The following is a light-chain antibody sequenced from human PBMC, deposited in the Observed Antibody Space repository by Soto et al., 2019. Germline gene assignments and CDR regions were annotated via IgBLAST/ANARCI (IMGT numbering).Light chain of an antibody. CDR3: QHYYGFSRT. V-gene: IGKV1-5*01. CDR1: QGIVRW. J-gene: IGKJ1*01. CDR2: DAS. Sequence: DIQMTQSPTTLSASVGDRVTITCRASQGIVRWLAWYQQKPGKAPKLLIYDASSLESGVPSRFSGSGAGTEFTLTIISLQPDDFATYYCQHYYGFSRTFGQGTKVEIK.